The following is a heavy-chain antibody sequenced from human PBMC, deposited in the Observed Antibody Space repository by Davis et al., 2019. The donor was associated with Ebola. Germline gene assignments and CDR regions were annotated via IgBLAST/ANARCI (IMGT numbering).Heavy chain of an antibody. CDR3: ARYRFWNLEPSLDY. CDR2: INEDGTER. J-gene: IGHJ4*02. CDR1: GLAFSGHW. Sequence: GGSLRLSCEASGLAFSGHWMSWVRQAPGKGLEGVANINEDGTERHYVDSVRGRFTVSRDNPKNSLYLQMSSLRGEDTALYYCARYRFWNLEPSLDYWGQGTLVTVSS. V-gene: IGHV3-7*01. D-gene: IGHD1-1*01.